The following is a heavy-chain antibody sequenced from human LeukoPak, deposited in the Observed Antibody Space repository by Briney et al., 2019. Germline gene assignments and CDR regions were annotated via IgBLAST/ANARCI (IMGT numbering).Heavy chain of an antibody. CDR3: VRDPKSAVAADWFDP. Sequence: SQTLSLTCTVSGDSISSSTYYWGWIRQPPGKGLEWIGSIYYNGRTYYSPSLKSRVTISIDTSNQFSLRLDSMTAADTAVYYCVRDPKSAVAADWFDPWGQGTLVTVSS. V-gene: IGHV4-39*07. J-gene: IGHJ5*02. CDR2: IYYNGRT. CDR1: GDSISSSTYY. D-gene: IGHD6-19*01.